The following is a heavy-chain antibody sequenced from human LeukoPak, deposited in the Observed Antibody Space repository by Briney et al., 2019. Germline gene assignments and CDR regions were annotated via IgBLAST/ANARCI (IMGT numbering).Heavy chain of an antibody. CDR1: GGSFSGYY. Sequence: SETLSLTCAVYGGSFSGYYWSWIRQPPGKGPEWIGEINHSGSTNYNPSLKSRVTISVDTSKNQFSLKLSSVTAADTAVYYCARGGYGYSSSWYSGWFDPWGQGTLVTVSS. V-gene: IGHV4-34*01. D-gene: IGHD6-13*01. CDR2: INHSGST. J-gene: IGHJ5*02. CDR3: ARGGYGYSSSWYSGWFDP.